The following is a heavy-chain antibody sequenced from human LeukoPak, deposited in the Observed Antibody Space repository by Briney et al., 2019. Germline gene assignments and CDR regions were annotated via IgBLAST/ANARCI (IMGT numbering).Heavy chain of an antibody. CDR1: GFTFSSYS. CDR3: AIYYDFWSGMEGYYYMDV. J-gene: IGHJ6*03. V-gene: IGHV3-21*01. Sequence: PGGSLRLSCAASGFTFSSYSINWVRQAPGKGLEWVSSISSSSSYIYYADSVKGRFTISRDNAKNSLYLQMNSLRAEDTAVYYCAIYYDFWSGMEGYYYMDVWGKGTTVTVSS. CDR2: ISSSSSYI. D-gene: IGHD3-3*01.